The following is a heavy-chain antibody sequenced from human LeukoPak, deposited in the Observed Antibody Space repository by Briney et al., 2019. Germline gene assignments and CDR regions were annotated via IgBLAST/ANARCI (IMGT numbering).Heavy chain of an antibody. CDR2: IYTSGST. CDR1: GNSISSGDYY. J-gene: IGHJ4*02. Sequence: SETLSLTCTVSGNSISSGDYYWSWIRQPAGKGLEWIGRIYTSGSTTYNPSLKSRVTISGDTSENQFSLRLSSVTAADTAVYYCARLCLYYYDSSGYYSLGGFFDYWGQGTLVTVSS. D-gene: IGHD3-22*01. V-gene: IGHV4-61*02. CDR3: ARLCLYYYDSSGYYSLGGFFDY.